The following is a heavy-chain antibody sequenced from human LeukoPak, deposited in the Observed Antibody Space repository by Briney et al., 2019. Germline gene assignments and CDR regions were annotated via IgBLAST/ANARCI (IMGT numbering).Heavy chain of an antibody. CDR3: VYDSSGYYYY. CDR1: GGSISSSSYY. CDR2: IYYSGST. D-gene: IGHD3-22*01. V-gene: IGHV4-39*01. J-gene: IGHJ4*02. Sequence: SETLSLTCTVSGGSISSSSYYWGWIRQPPGKGLEWIGSIYYSGSTYYNPSLKSRVTISVDTSKNQFYLKLSSVTAADTAVYYCVYDSSGYYYYWGQGTLVTVSS.